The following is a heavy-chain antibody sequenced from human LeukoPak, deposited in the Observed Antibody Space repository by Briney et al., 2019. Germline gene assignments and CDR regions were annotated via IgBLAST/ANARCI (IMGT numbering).Heavy chain of an antibody. CDR2: ISISSNYI. D-gene: IGHD3-10*01. Sequence: GGSLRLSCAASGFTFSRYSMNWVRQAPGKGLEWVSSISISSNYIYYADSVKGRFTISRDNAKNSLYLQMNSLRAEDTAVYYCARDGWFGAFDPWGQGTLVTVSS. V-gene: IGHV3-21*01. CDR3: ARDGWFGAFDP. J-gene: IGHJ5*02. CDR1: GFTFSRYS.